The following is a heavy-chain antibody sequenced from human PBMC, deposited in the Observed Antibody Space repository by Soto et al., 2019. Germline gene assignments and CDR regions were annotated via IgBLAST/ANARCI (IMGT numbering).Heavy chain of an antibody. V-gene: IGHV3-66*01. Sequence: EVHLVESGGGLVQPGGSLRLSGAASRFAVRDNYMSWVRQAPGKGLELVSLIYSGGTTSYADSVKGRFTISRDNSKNTLYLQMNNLRAEDTAVYYCATRTITLPHWGQGTLVTVSS. CDR1: RFAVRDNY. J-gene: IGHJ4*02. CDR2: IYSGGTT. D-gene: IGHD5-12*01. CDR3: ATRTITLPH.